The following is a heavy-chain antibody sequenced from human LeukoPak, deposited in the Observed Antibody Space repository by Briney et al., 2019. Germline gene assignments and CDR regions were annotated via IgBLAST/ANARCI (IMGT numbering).Heavy chain of an antibody. CDR2: FSGGGDS. V-gene: IGHV3-23*01. D-gene: IGHD2-15*01. J-gene: IGHJ4*02. CDR1: GFTSGVYA. CDR3: AKAGCSGGSCYVYFDH. Sequence: GGSLRLSCVASGFTSGVYAMSWVRQAPGKGLEWVSAFSGGGDSFYADSVRGRFSVSADKSKNILYLQMNSLRAEDTTVYYCAKAGCSGGSCYVYFDHWGQGTLVTVSS.